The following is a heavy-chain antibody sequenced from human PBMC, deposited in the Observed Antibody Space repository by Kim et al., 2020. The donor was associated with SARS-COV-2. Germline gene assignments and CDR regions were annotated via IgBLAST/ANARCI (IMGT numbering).Heavy chain of an antibody. CDR2: VKSKTDGGTT. Sequence: GGSLRLSCADSGFTFSNAWMSWVRQAPGKGLEWVGRVKSKTDGGTTDYAAPVKGRFTISRDDSKNTLYLQMNSLKTEDTAVYYCTTAVTGRFGELLQDYWGQGTLVTVSS. CDR3: TTAVTGRFGELLQDY. J-gene: IGHJ4*02. V-gene: IGHV3-15*01. CDR1: GFTFSNAW. D-gene: IGHD3-10*01.